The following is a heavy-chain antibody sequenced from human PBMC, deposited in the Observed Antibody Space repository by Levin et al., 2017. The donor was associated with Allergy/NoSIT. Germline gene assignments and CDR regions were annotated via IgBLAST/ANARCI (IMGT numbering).Heavy chain of an antibody. Sequence: GGSLRLSCAASGFTFSSYSMNWVRQAPGKGLEWVSSISSSSSYIYYADSVKGRFTISRDNAKNSLYLQMNSLRAEDTAVYYCARDHHYDFWSGDYYHVERDYWGQGTLVTVSS. J-gene: IGHJ4*02. CDR1: GFTFSSYS. V-gene: IGHV3-21*01. D-gene: IGHD3-3*01. CDR2: ISSSSSYI. CDR3: ARDHHYDFWSGDYYHVERDY.